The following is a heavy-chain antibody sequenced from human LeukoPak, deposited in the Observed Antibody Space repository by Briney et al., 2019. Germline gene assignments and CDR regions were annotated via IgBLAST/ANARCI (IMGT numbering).Heavy chain of an antibody. CDR3: ARDRQLLWAYYFDY. D-gene: IGHD2-2*01. J-gene: IGHJ4*02. Sequence: PGGSLRLSCAASGFTFSSYEMNWVRQAPGKGLEWVSYISSSGSTIYYADSVKGRFTISRDNAKNSLYLQMNSLRVEDTAVYYCARDRQLLWAYYFDYWGQGTLVTVSS. CDR1: GFTFSSYE. CDR2: ISSSGSTI. V-gene: IGHV3-48*03.